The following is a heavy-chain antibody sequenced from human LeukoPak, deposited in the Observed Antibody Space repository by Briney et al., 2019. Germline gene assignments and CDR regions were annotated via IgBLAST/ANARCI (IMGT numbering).Heavy chain of an antibody. Sequence: GTSLRLSCAASGFSFSTYGMHWVRQAPGKGLERVAVIWYDGGNKYYGDPVKGRFTISRDNSKNTLYLQMNSLRAEDTAVYYCVTGGGNSVVYWGQGTLVTVSS. CDR1: GFSFSTYG. D-gene: IGHD4-23*01. V-gene: IGHV3-33*01. CDR2: IWYDGGNK. J-gene: IGHJ4*02. CDR3: VTGGGNSVVY.